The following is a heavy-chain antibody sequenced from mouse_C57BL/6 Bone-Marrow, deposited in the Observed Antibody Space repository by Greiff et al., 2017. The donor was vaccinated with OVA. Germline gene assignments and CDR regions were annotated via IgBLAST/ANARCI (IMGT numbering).Heavy chain of an antibody. CDR2: ISSGSSTI. J-gene: IGHJ3*01. CDR3: ARGEKRFAY. Sequence: EVKVVESGGGLVKPGGSLKLSCAASGFTFSDYGMHWVRQAPEKGLEWVAYISSGSSTIYYAATVKGRFTISRDNAKNTLFLQMTSLRSEDTAMYYCARGEKRFAYWGQGTLVTVSA. CDR1: GFTFSDYG. V-gene: IGHV5-17*01.